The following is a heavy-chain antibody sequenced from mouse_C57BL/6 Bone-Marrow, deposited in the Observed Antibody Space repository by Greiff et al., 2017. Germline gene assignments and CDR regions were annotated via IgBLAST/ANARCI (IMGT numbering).Heavy chain of an antibody. D-gene: IGHD1-1*01. CDR1: GYTFTSYW. CDR3: ARSDYYGSSYEDAMDY. V-gene: IGHV1-69*01. J-gene: IGHJ4*01. CDR2: IDPSDSYT. Sequence: QVQLQQPGAELVMPGASVKLSCKASGYTFTSYWMHWVKQRPGQGLEWIGEIDPSDSYTNYNQKFKGKSTLTVDKSSSTAYMQLSSLTSEDSAVYYCARSDYYGSSYEDAMDYWGQGTSGTVSS.